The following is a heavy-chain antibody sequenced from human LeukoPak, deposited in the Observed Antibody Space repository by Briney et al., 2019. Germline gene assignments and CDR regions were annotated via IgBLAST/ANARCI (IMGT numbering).Heavy chain of an antibody. CDR3: AELGITMIGGV. Sequence: GGSLRLSCAASGFTFDDYGMSWVRQAPGKGLEWVSGINWNGGSTGYADSVKGRFTISRDNSKNTLYLQMNSLRAGDTAVYYCAELGITMIGGVWGKGTTVTISS. CDR2: INWNGGST. D-gene: IGHD3-10*02. V-gene: IGHV3-20*04. CDR1: GFTFDDYG. J-gene: IGHJ6*04.